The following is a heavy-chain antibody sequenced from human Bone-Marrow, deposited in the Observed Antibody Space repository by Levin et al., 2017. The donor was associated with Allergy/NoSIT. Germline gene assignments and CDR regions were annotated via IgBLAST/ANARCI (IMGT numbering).Heavy chain of an antibody. D-gene: IGHD1-7*01. CDR3: ASYNWNYEVEY. CDR1: GFTFSSYW. CDR2: INRDGSST. J-gene: IGHJ4*02. Sequence: GGSLRLSCAASGFTFSSYWMHWVRQPPGKGLLWVARINRDGSSTKYVDSVKGRFTISRDNAKNTLYLQRASLRVEDTSVYYCASYNWNYEVEYWGQGTLVIVSS. V-gene: IGHV3-74*03.